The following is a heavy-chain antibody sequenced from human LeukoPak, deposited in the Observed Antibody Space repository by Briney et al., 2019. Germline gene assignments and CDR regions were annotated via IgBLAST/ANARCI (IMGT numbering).Heavy chain of an antibody. J-gene: IGHJ5*02. D-gene: IGHD3-10*01. V-gene: IGHV4-30-2*01. CDR1: GGSISSGGYS. CDR3: SREADAGGCAP. CDR2: IYHSGST. Sequence: SQTLSLTCAVSGGSISSGGYSWSWIRQPPGKGLEWIGYIYHSGSTNYNPYLKSRVTISVDRSKNQFSLKLSSVTAADTAVYYCSREADAGGCAPWGQGTLVTVSS.